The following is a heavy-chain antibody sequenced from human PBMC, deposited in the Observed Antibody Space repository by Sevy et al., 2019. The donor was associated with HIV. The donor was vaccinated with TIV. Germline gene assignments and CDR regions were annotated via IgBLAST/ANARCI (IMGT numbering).Heavy chain of an antibody. J-gene: IGHJ6*02. CDR1: GLSFTSAW. CDR2: IKSKTDGERT. Sequence: GGSLRLSCAASGLSFTSAWMSWVRQAPGKGLEWVGRIKSKTDGERTDYPAPVRGRFTISRDDSKNTLYLQMSSLETEDTAVYYCTTTLSTAHYMVVWGQGTTVTVSS. CDR3: TTTLSTAHYMVV. D-gene: IGHD2-2*01. V-gene: IGHV3-15*01.